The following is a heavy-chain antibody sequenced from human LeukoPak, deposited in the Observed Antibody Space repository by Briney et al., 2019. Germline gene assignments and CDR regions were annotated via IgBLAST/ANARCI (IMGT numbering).Heavy chain of an antibody. CDR3: ARDLVGAPDY. CDR2: IYYSGST. J-gene: IGHJ4*02. CDR1: GGSVSSGSYY. V-gene: IGHV4-61*01. Sequence: SETLSLTGTVAGGSVSSGSYYWSWIRQPPGKGLEWIGYIYYSGSTNYNPSLKSRVTISVDTSKNQFSLKLSSVTAADTAVYYCARDLVGAPDYWGQGTLVTVSS. D-gene: IGHD3-10*01.